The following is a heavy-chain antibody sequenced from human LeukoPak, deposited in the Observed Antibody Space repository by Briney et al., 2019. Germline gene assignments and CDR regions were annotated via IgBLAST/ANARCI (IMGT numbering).Heavy chain of an antibody. V-gene: IGHV3-20*04. CDR3: ARGLMYYYDSSGPLINDY. CDR1: GFTFDDYG. D-gene: IGHD3-22*01. J-gene: IGHJ4*02. Sequence: PGGSLRLSCAASGFTFDDYGMSWVRQAPGKGLEWVSGINWNGGSTGYADSVKGRFTISRDNAKNSLYLQMNSLRAEDTALYYCARGLMYYYDSSGPLINDYWGQGTLVTVSS. CDR2: INWNGGST.